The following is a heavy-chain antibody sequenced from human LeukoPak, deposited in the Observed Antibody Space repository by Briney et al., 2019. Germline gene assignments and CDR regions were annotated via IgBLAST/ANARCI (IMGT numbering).Heavy chain of an antibody. V-gene: IGHV4-59*01. CDR2: IYYSGST. D-gene: IGHD1-14*01. CDR1: GGSISSYY. CDR3: ARGASVRKPFDY. Sequence: SETLSLTCTVSGGSISSYYWTLIRQPPGKGLEWIGYIYYSGSTNYNPSLKSRVTISIDTSKNQFSLNLSSVTAADTAVYYCARGASVRKPFDYWGQGTLVTVSS. J-gene: IGHJ4*02.